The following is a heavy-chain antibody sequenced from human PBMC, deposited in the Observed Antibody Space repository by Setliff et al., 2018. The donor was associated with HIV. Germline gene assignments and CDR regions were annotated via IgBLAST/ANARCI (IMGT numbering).Heavy chain of an antibody. CDR1: ASSISSPC. Sequence: SQTLSLTCTVYASSISSPCWSWIRQSPGKALEWIGYIYASGSIIYNPSLKSRVSMSVDTSQNQVSLDLESVTAADTARYYCARKEVIGPRRLYYYHDLRGRGTLVTVS. D-gene: IGHD6-6*01. V-gene: IGHV4-59*11. CDR2: IYASGSI. J-gene: IGHJ2*01. CDR3: ARKEVIGPRRLYYYHDL.